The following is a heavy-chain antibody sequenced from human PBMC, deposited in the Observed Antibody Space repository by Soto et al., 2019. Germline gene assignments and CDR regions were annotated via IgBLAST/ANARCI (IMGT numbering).Heavy chain of an antibody. J-gene: IGHJ4*02. D-gene: IGHD2-15*01. CDR3: ARARDGHEGWGFDY. CDR2: IYYSGST. Sequence: QVQLQESGPGLVKPSETLSLTCTVSGGSISSYYWSWIRQPPGKGLEWIGYIYYSGSTNYNPSLKSRVTISVDTSKNQFSLKLSSVTAADTAVYYCARARDGHEGWGFDYWGQGTLVTVSS. V-gene: IGHV4-59*01. CDR1: GGSISSYY.